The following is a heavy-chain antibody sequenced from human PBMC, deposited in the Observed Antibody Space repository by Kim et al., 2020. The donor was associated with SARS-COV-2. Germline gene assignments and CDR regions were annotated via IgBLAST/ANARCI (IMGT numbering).Heavy chain of an antibody. Sequence: SETLSLTCAVYGGAFSGYYWSWIRQPPGKGLEWIGEINHSGSTNYNPSLKSRVTISVDTSKNQFSLKLSSVTAADTAVYYCARLGKYFYGSGSYRNNWFDPWGQGTLVTVSS. J-gene: IGHJ5*02. CDR2: INHSGST. D-gene: IGHD3-10*01. V-gene: IGHV4-34*01. CDR1: GGAFSGYY. CDR3: ARLGKYFYGSGSYRNNWFDP.